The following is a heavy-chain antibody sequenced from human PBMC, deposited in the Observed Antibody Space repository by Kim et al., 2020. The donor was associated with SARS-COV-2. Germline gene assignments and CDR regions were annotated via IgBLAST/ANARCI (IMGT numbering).Heavy chain of an antibody. V-gene: IGHV3-48*03. CDR2: ISSSGSTI. CDR3: ARALWGYYYYYGMDV. J-gene: IGHJ6*02. D-gene: IGHD3-16*01. CDR1: GFTFSSYE. Sequence: GGSLRLSCAASGFTFSSYEMNWVRQAPGKGLEWVSYISSSGSTIYYADSVKGRFTISRDNAKNSLYLQMNSLRAEDTAVYYCARALWGYYYYYGMDVWAKGPRSPSP.